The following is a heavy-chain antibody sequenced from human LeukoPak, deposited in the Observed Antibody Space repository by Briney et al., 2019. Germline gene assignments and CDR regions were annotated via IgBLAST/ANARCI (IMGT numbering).Heavy chain of an antibody. V-gene: IGHV3-53*01. Sequence: GGSLRLSCVVSGFSVSRNYMSWVRQAPGKGLEWVSLIYGGDRIDYADSVKGRFTISRDSSKNTLHLQMNSLRVEDTAVYYCAKAVYSLDYWGQGTLVTVSS. J-gene: IGHJ4*02. CDR3: AKAVYSLDY. CDR1: GFSVSRNY. CDR2: IYGGDRI. D-gene: IGHD6-13*01.